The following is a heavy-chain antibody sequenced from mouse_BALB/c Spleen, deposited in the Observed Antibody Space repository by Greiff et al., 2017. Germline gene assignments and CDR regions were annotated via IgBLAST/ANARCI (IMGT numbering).Heavy chain of an antibody. CDR2: IDPENGDT. V-gene: IGHV14-4*02. CDR1: GFTIKDYY. J-gene: IGHJ3*01. Sequence: EVQLQQSGAELVRSGASVKLSCTASGFTIKDYYMPWVKQRPEQGLEWIGWIDPENGDTEYAPKFQGKATMTADTSSNTAYLQLSSLTSEDTAFYDCNARGDPAWFAYWGQGTLVTVSA. D-gene: IGHD2-13*01. CDR3: NARGDPAWFAY.